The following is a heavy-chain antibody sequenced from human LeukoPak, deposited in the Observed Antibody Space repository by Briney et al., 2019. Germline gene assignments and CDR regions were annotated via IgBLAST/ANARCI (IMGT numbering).Heavy chain of an antibody. CDR1: GFTFSSYE. J-gene: IGHJ3*02. CDR2: ISSSSSYT. V-gene: IGHV3-21*05. D-gene: IGHD3-10*01. CDR3: AREYYGSGSGAFDI. Sequence: GGSLRLSCAASGFTFSSYEMNWVRQAPGKGLEWVSYISSSSSYTNYADSVKGRFTISRDNAKNSLYLRMNSLRAEDTAVYYCAREYYGSGSGAFDIWGQGTMVTVSS.